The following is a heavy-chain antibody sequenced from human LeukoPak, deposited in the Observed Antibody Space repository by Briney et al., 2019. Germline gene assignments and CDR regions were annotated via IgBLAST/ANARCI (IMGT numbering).Heavy chain of an antibody. V-gene: IGHV3-30*18. CDR3: TKEGRPGWYLFDY. Sequence: PGRSLRLSCAASGFIFSNYGMHWVRQAPGKGLEWVAVISHDGGNKYYADSVKGRFTISRDNSKSTLYLQMNSLRPEDTAVYYCTKEGRPGWYLFDYWGQGTLVTVSS. J-gene: IGHJ4*02. CDR1: GFIFSNYG. D-gene: IGHD6-19*01. CDR2: ISHDGGNK.